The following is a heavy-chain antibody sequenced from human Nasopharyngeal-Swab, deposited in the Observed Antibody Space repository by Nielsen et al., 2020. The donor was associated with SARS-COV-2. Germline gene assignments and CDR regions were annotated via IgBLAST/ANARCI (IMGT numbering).Heavy chain of an antibody. J-gene: IGHJ6*03. CDR1: GFTFSSYD. V-gene: IGHV3-13*01. CDR3: ARARGINLGLGVVGDMDV. CDR2: IGTEGDT. Sequence: GESLKISCAASGFTFSSYDMHWVRQVTVKGLEWVSSIGTEGDTHYPDSVKGRSTISRENAKSPLYLQMNIVRAEDTGVYYCARARGINLGLGVVGDMDVWGKGTTVTVSS. D-gene: IGHD3-3*01.